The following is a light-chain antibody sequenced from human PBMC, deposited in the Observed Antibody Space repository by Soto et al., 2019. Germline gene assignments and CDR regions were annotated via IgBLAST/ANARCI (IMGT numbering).Light chain of an antibody. CDR1: QSVHSN. CDR3: QQYNIWPPLT. CDR2: GSS. V-gene: IGKV3-15*01. Sequence: EVELTQSPAILSVSPGETATLSCRASQSVHSNLAWYQQKPGQSPMLLIYGSSTRATGIPARFSGSGSGRECTITINRLSSEDFGLYYCQQYNIWPPLTFGRGNNVESK. J-gene: IGKJ4*01.